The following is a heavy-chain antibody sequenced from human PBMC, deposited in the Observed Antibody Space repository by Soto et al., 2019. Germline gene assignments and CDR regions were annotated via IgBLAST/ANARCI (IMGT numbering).Heavy chain of an antibody. Sequence: GGSLRVSCVASGFSFSSYSMGWLRQAPGKGLEWVSGITGSGGITYYVDSVKGRFTISRDNSKNTLFLQMSSLRAEDTAVYYCAKSVLPNGGARDYWGQGTLVTV. J-gene: IGHJ4*02. CDR1: GFSFSSYS. CDR2: ITGSGGIT. CDR3: AKSVLPNGGARDY. D-gene: IGHD2-21*01. V-gene: IGHV3-23*01.